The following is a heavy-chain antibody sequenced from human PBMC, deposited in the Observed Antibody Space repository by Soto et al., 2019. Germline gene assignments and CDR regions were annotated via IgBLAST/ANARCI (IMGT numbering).Heavy chain of an antibody. CDR1: GGTFSSYA. Sequence: ASVKVSCKASGGTFSSYAISWVRQAPGQGLEWMGGIIPIFGTANYAQKFQGRVTIAADESTSTAYMELSSLRSEDTAVYYCARVGWDYYGSGSYSQSSYYFDYWGQGTMVTVYS. CDR2: IIPIFGTA. D-gene: IGHD3-10*01. V-gene: IGHV1-69*13. J-gene: IGHJ4*02. CDR3: ARVGWDYYGSGSYSQSSYYFDY.